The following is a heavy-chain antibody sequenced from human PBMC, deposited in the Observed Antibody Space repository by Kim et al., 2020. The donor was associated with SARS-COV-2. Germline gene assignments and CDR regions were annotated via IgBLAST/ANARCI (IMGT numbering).Heavy chain of an antibody. J-gene: IGHJ4*02. Sequence: GGSLRLSCAASGFTFSSHAMNWVRQAPGKGLEWVSGISDSDGGTYYADSVKGRFTISRDNSKNTLYLQMNSLRAEDTALYYCAKGGYSSSWYCLNYWGQGTLVTVSS. CDR1: GFTFSSHA. D-gene: IGHD6-13*01. V-gene: IGHV3-23*01. CDR2: ISDSDGGT. CDR3: AKGGYSSSWYCLNY.